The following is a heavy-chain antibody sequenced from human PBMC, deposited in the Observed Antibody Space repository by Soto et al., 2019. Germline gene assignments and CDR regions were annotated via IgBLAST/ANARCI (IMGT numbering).Heavy chain of an antibody. D-gene: IGHD4-17*01. V-gene: IGHV4-59*12. Sequence: QVQLQESGPGLAKPSETLSLTCTVSGCSISSNHWSWIRQPPGQGLEGIGYFYYSGTTNCNPSLLSRVSLSLGTRKNQFSLKLSSVAAAYTAVYYCEGSYDYGDYAFDFWGQGTLVTVSS. J-gene: IGHJ4*02. CDR1: GCSISSNH. CDR2: FYYSGTT. CDR3: EGSYDYGDYAFDF.